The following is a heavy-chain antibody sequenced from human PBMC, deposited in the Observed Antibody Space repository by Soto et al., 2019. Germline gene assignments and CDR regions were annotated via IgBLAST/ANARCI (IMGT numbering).Heavy chain of an antibody. CDR3: ARAATIKVYYYYGMHV. Sequence: PGGSLRLSCAASGFTFSSYAMHWVRQAPGKGLEWVAVISYDGSNKYYADSVKGRFTISRDNSKNTLYLQMNSLRAEDTAVYYCARAATIKVYYYYGMHVWGQGTTVTVSS. CDR2: ISYDGSNK. V-gene: IGHV3-30-3*01. J-gene: IGHJ6*02. D-gene: IGHD5-12*01. CDR1: GFTFSSYA.